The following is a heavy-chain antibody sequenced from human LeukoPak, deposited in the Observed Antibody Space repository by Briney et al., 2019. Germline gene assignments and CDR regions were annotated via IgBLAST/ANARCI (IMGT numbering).Heavy chain of an antibody. V-gene: IGHV3-21*01. CDR3: AKDIYPGIFDP. CDR1: GFTFSSYE. D-gene: IGHD2-2*02. Sequence: PGGSLRLSCAASGFTFSSYEMNWVRQAPGKGLEWVSSITSGSTYIYYADSVKGRFTMSRDNAKNSVYLEMNSLRAEDTAVYYCAKDIYPGIFDPWGQGTLVTVSS. J-gene: IGHJ5*02. CDR2: ITSGSTYI.